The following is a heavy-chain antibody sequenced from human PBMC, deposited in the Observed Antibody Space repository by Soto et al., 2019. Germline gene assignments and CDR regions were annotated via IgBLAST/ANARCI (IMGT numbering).Heavy chain of an antibody. J-gene: IGHJ6*02. CDR3: ATGRDEYKLGNV. D-gene: IGHD1-1*01. Sequence: PSETLSLTCAVSGGSLGDYYWPWIRESPGKGLEWIGEIHPSGSTYYNPSLRRRVTVSVDTSKNQFSPKLTSLTAADTAIYDCATGRDEYKLGNVRGHGSTFIFSS. CDR2: IHPSGST. V-gene: IGHV4-34*01. CDR1: GGSLGDYY.